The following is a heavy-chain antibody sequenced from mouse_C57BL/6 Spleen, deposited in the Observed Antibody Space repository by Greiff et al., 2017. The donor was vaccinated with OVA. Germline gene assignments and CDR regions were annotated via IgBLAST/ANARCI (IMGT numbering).Heavy chain of an antibody. J-gene: IGHJ1*03. CDR1: GFTFTDYY. V-gene: IGHV7-3*01. CDR2: IRNKANGYTT. CDR3: ARNGYFDV. Sequence: EVKLVESGGGLVQPGGSLSLSCAASGFTFTDYYMSWVRQPPGKALAWLGFIRNKANGYTTEYSASVKGRFTISRDNSQSILYLQINALRAEDSATYYCARNGYFDVWGTGTTVTVSS.